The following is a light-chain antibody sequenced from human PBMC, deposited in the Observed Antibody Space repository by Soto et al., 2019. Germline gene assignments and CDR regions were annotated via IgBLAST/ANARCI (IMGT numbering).Light chain of an antibody. CDR3: SACTSTSLYDV. V-gene: IGLV2-14*01. J-gene: IGLJ1*01. Sequence: QSALTQPASVSGSPGQSITISCAGTNSDIGGYRFVSWYQLHPGKAPNLIIYAVSDRPSGVSNRFSGSKSGSTASLTISGLQADDEADYYCSACTSTSLYDVFGTGTKVTVL. CDR1: NSDIGGYRF. CDR2: AVS.